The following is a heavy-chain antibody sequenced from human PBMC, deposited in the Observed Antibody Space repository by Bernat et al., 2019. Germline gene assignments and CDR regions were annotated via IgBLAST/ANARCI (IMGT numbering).Heavy chain of an antibody. CDR1: GYSLTELF. CDR2: FDPEDGET. V-gene: IGHV1-24*01. CDR3: ATGYYDSSGYYYGMDV. J-gene: IGHJ6*02. D-gene: IGHD3-22*01. Sequence: QVQLVQSGAEVKKPGASVKVSCKVSGYSLTELFMHWVRQAPGKGLEWMGGFDPEDGETIYAQKFQGRVTMTEETSTDTAYMELSSLRSEDTAVYYCATGYYDSSGYYYGMDVWGQGTTVTVSS.